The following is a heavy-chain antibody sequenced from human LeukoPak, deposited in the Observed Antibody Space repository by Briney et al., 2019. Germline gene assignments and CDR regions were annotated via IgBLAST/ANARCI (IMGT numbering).Heavy chain of an antibody. V-gene: IGHV1-8*03. CDR3: ARGPGGYGSGSLSFDP. D-gene: IGHD3-10*01. Sequence: ASVKVSCKASGYTFTSYDINCVRQATGQGLEWMGWMNPNSGNTGYAQKFQGRVTITRNTSISTAYMELSSLRSEDTAVYYCARGPGGYGSGSLSFDPWGQGTLVTVSS. CDR2: MNPNSGNT. J-gene: IGHJ5*02. CDR1: GYTFTSYD.